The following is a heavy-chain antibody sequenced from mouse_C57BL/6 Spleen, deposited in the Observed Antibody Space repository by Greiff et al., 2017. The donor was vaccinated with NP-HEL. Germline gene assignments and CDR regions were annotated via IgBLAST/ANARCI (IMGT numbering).Heavy chain of an antibody. Sequence: VQLQQPGAELVKPGASVKLSCKASGYTFTSYWMQWVKQRPGQGLEWIGEIDPSDSYTNYNQKFKGKATLTVDTSSRTAYMQLSSLTSEDSAVYYCSRWGGNYPYYFDYWGQGTTLTVSS. J-gene: IGHJ2*01. D-gene: IGHD2-1*01. CDR2: IDPSDSYT. CDR3: SRWGGNYPYYFDY. CDR1: GYTFTSYW. V-gene: IGHV1-50*01.